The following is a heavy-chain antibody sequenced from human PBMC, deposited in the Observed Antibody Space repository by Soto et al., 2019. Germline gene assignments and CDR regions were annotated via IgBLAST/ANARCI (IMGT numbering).Heavy chain of an antibody. D-gene: IGHD3-22*01. J-gene: IGHJ3*02. CDR2: ISSSSSTI. CDR1: GFTFSSYS. V-gene: IGHV3-48*02. Sequence: GGSLRLSCAASGFTFSSYSMNWVRQAPGKGLEWVSYISSSSSTIYYADSVKGRFTISRDNAKNSLYLQMNSLRDEDTAVYYCAREAMIVVVTYAFDIWRQGAMLTISS. CDR3: AREAMIVVVTYAFDI.